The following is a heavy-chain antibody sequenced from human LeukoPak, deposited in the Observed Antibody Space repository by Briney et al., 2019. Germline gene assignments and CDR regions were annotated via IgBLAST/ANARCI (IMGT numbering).Heavy chain of an antibody. CDR3: ARDLETDDFWSGYFRTEDWFDP. Sequence: PGRSLRLSCAAAGLTFSSYSMTWVRQAPGKGLGWVSSISSSRSYIYYAASVKGRFTISRDNAKNSLYLQMNSLRAEDTAVYYCARDLETDDFWSGYFRTEDWFDPWGQGTLVTVSS. V-gene: IGHV3-21*01. CDR1: GLTFSSYS. D-gene: IGHD3-3*01. CDR2: ISSSRSYI. J-gene: IGHJ5*02.